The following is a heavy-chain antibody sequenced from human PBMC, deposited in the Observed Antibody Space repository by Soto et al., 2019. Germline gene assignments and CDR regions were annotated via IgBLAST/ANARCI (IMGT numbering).Heavy chain of an antibody. D-gene: IGHD5-12*01. V-gene: IGHV1-8*01. J-gene: IGHJ6*02. Sequence: QVQLVQSGAEVKKPGASVKVSCKASGYTFTSYDINWVRQATGQGLEWMGWMNPNSGNTGYAQKFKGRVTMTRNTSISTAYMELSSLRSEDTAVYYCARGLSMVATYYYYYGMDVWGQGTTVTVSS. CDR3: ARGLSMVATYYYYYGMDV. CDR2: MNPNSGNT. CDR1: GYTFTSYD.